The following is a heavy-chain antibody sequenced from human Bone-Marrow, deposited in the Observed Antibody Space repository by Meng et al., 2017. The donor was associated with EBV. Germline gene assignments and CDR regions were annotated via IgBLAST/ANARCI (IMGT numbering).Heavy chain of an antibody. D-gene: IGHD6-19*01. J-gene: IGHJ4*02. CDR2: ISFDGSNK. CDR3: ARDRSPGYSSGWFYY. V-gene: IGHV3-30-3*01. Sequence: VQLLESGGGWVHPGGSLRLACAASGFTFSSYAMSWVRQAPGKGLEWVSDISFDGSNKYYADSVKGRFTISRDNSKNTLYLQMDSLRVEDTAVYYCARDRSPGYSSGWFYYWGQGTLVTVSS. CDR1: GFTFSSYA.